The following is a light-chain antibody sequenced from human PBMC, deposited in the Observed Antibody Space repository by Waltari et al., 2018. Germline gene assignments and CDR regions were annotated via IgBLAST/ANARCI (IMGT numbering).Light chain of an antibody. CDR1: QSVSSSN. V-gene: IGKV3-20*01. J-gene: IGKJ2*01. Sequence: ELVWPQSPGTLSLSPGERATLACRASQSVSSSNLACYQKTPDRAPRLLIYGASSSATGIPDRFSGSGSGTDFNLTISRLEPEDFAVYYCQQYGSSPYPFGPGTTLEL. CDR2: GAS. CDR3: QQYGSSPYP.